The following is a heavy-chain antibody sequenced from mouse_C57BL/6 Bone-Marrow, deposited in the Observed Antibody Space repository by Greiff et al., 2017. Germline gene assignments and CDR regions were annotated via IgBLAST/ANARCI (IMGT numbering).Heavy chain of an antibody. Sequence: QVQLQQSGAELVRPGASVKLSCKASGYTFTDYYINWVKQRPGQGLEWIARIYPGSGNTYYNEKFKGKATLTADKSSSTAYMQLSSLTSEDSAVYFCAREDYSKYFDYWGQGTTLTVSS. CDR2: IYPGSGNT. CDR1: GYTFTDYY. V-gene: IGHV1-76*01. J-gene: IGHJ2*01. CDR3: AREDYSKYFDY. D-gene: IGHD2-5*01.